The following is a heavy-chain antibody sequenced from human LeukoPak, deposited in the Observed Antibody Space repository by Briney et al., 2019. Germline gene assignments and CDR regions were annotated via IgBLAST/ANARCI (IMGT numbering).Heavy chain of an antibody. Sequence: SETLSLTCTVSGGSISTYYWSWIRQPPGKGLEWIGYIYYTGSTSYNPSLKSRVTISVDTSKNQFSLKLSSVTAADTAVYYCARDPQITMVRGVIITHQHGGAFDIWGQGTMVTVSS. J-gene: IGHJ3*02. D-gene: IGHD3-10*01. CDR1: GGSISTYY. V-gene: IGHV4-59*12. CDR2: IYYTGST. CDR3: ARDPQITMVRGVIITHQHGGAFDI.